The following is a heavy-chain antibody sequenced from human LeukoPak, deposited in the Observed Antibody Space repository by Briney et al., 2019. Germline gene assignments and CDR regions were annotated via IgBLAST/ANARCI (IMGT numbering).Heavy chain of an antibody. J-gene: IGHJ3*02. CDR3: ARESPWVDDAFDM. D-gene: IGHD1-26*01. V-gene: IGHV1-46*01. CDR1: GYTFTSYC. Sequence: ASVKVSCKASGYTFTSYCMHWVRQAPGQGLEWMGIINPSGGSTSYAQKFQGRVTMTRDTSTSTVYMELSSLRSEDTAVYYCARESPWVDDAFDMWGQGTMVTVSS. CDR2: INPSGGST.